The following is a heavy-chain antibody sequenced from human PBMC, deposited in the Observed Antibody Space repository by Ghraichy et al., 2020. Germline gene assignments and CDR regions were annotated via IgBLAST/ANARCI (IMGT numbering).Heavy chain of an antibody. D-gene: IGHD4-17*01. J-gene: IGHJ4*02. CDR3: ASYGDYSQGYYFDY. CDR2: IYYSGST. CDR1: GGSISSGDYY. Sequence: SETLSLTCTVSGGSISSGDYYWSWIRQPPGKGLEWIGYIYYSGSTYYNPSLKSRVTISVDTSKNQFSLKLSSVTAADTAVYYCASYGDYSQGYYFDYWGQGTLVTVSS. V-gene: IGHV4-30-4*01.